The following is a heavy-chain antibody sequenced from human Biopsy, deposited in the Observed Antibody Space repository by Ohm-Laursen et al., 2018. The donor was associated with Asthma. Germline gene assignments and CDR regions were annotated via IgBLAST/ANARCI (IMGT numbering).Heavy chain of an antibody. CDR3: ARTYYDFLTGHVNDAFDI. CDR1: GGTFNTYV. J-gene: IGHJ3*02. V-gene: IGHV1-69*13. Sequence: GASVKVSCKSLGGTFNTYVIGWVRQAPGQGLEWMGGINSVFGTTTYPQKFQDRVTITADDSTSTVYMELSSLRSEDTAVYYCARTYYDFLTGHVNDAFDIWGQGTMVTVSS. D-gene: IGHD3-9*01. CDR2: INSVFGTT.